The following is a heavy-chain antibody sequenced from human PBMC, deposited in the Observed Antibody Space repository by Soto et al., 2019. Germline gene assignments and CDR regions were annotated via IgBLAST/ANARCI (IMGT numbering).Heavy chain of an antibody. CDR3: ARASNYYYYYMDV. CDR2: TYYIGST. Sequence: SETLSLTCTVSGGSISNYYWGWIRQPPGKGLEWVGYTYYIGSTKYNPSLKSRVTISIDTSKNQFSLKLSSVTTADTAVYYCARASNYYYYYMDVCGKGSTVTVSS. D-gene: IGHD4-4*01. CDR1: GGSISNYY. J-gene: IGHJ6*03. V-gene: IGHV4-59*01.